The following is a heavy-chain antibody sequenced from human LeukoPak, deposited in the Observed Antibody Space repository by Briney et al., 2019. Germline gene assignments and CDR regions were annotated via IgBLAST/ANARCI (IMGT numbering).Heavy chain of an antibody. Sequence: PSETLSLTCTVSGYSISSGYYWGWIRQPPGKGLEWIGSIYHSGSTYYNPSLKSRVTISVDTSKNQFSLKLSSVTAADTAVYYCASVDGSGSSYFDYWGQGTLVTVSS. D-gene: IGHD3-10*01. CDR1: GYSISSGYY. J-gene: IGHJ4*02. CDR3: ASVDGSGSSYFDY. CDR2: IYHSGST. V-gene: IGHV4-38-2*02.